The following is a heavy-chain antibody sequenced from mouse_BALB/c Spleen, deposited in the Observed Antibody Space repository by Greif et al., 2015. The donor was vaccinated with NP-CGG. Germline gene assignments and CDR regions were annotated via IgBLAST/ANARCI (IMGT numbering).Heavy chain of an antibody. CDR1: GYAFSSYW. J-gene: IGHJ3*01. V-gene: IGHV1-80*01. D-gene: IGHD2-3*01. Sequence: VQLKQSGAELVRPGSSVKISCKASGYAFSSYWMNWVKQRPGQGLEWIGQIYPGDGDTNYNGKFKGKATLTADKSSSTAYMQLSSLTSEDSAVYFCARGRGYDGYYVWFAYWGQGTLVTVSA. CDR3: ARGRGYDGYYVWFAY. CDR2: IYPGDGDT.